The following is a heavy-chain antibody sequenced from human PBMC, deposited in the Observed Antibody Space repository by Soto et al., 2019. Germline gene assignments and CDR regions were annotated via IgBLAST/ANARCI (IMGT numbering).Heavy chain of an antibody. V-gene: IGHV1-18*04. CDR2: ISANSGNT. CDR3: ATAGNYDSSGRDF. Sequence: ASVNVSCKAFGFIFNNYAISWVRQAPGQGLEWMGWISANSGNTNYAQKLQGRVTMTTDTSTSTAYMELRSLRSDDTAVYYCATAGNYDSSGRDFWGQGTPVTVSS. CDR1: GFIFNNYA. J-gene: IGHJ4*02. D-gene: IGHD3-22*01.